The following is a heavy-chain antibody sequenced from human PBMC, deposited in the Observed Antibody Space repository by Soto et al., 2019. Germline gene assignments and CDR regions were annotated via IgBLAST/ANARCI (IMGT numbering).Heavy chain of an antibody. CDR1: GDTFSTYS. CDR2: IIPILGTP. CDR3: ARERSRYDRSGYYRPDY. D-gene: IGHD3-22*01. V-gene: IGHV1-69*08. Sequence: GASVKVSGKASGDTFSTYSISWVRQAPEQGLEWLGGIIPILGTPSYAQRFQGRVTITADKSTSTAYMELSSLRSEDTAVYYCARERSRYDRSGYYRPDYWGQGTLVTVSS. J-gene: IGHJ4*02.